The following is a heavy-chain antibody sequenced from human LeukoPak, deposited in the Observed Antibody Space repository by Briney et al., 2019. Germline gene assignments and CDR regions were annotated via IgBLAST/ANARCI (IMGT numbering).Heavy chain of an antibody. CDR2: INHSGST. Sequence: SETLSLTCAVYGGSFSGYYWSWIRQPPGKGLEWIGEINHSGSTNYNPSLKSRVTISVDTSKNQFSLKLSSVTAADTAVYYCARNRVGATTMPAYWGQGTLVTVSS. D-gene: IGHD1-26*01. V-gene: IGHV4-34*01. J-gene: IGHJ4*02. CDR3: ARNRVGATTMPAY. CDR1: GGSFSGYY.